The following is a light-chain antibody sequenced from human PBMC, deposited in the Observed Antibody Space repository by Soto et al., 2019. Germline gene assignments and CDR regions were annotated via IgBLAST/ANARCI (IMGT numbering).Light chain of an antibody. CDR3: LQALQTPRT. J-gene: IGKJ2*01. V-gene: IGKV2-28*01. CDR2: LGS. CDR1: QSLLHINGYNY. Sequence: ETVMTQSPLSLPVTPGEPASISCRSSQSLLHINGYNYLDWYLQKPGQSPKLLIYLGSNRASGVPDRFSGSGAGTDFTLKINRVEAGDVGVYYCLQALQTPRTFGQGTKLEI.